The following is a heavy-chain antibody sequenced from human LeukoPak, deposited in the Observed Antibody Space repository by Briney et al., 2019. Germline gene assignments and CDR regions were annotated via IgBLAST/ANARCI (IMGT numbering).Heavy chain of an antibody. J-gene: IGHJ4*02. D-gene: IGHD1-26*01. CDR2: INAGNGNT. V-gene: IGHV1-3*01. CDR3: ARDERELGAIDY. CDR1: GYTFTSYA. Sequence: APVKVSCKASGYTFTSYAMHWVRQAPGQRLEWMGWINAGNGNTKYSQKFQGRVTITRDTSASTAYMELSSLRSEDTAVYYCARDERELGAIDYWGQGTLVTVSS.